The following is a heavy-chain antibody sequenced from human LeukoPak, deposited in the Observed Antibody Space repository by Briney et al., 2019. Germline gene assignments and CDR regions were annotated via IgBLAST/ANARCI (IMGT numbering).Heavy chain of an antibody. D-gene: IGHD3-22*01. V-gene: IGHV1-18*01. CDR2: ITTYNGNT. J-gene: IGHJ3*02. Sequence: ASVKVSCKASGYTFTSYGISWVRQAPGQGLEWMGWITTYNGNTNYAQKFQGRVTMTTDTSTSTAYMELRSLRSDDTAVYYCARDGVFSISGYYDSSGYAFDIWGQGTMVAVSS. CDR1: GYTFTSYG. CDR3: ARDGVFSISGYYDSSGYAFDI.